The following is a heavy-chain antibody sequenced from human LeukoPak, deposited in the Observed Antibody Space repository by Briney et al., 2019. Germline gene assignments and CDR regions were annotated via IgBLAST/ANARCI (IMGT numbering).Heavy chain of an antibody. D-gene: IGHD1-26*01. Sequence: SETLSLTCTVSGGSISGYYWNWIRQPPGKGLEWIGYTYYSGSTNYNPSLKSRLTVSVDTSKNQFSLNLSSVTAADTAVYYCARSSGSYWYWGQGTLVTVSS. V-gene: IGHV4-59*01. CDR2: TYYSGST. CDR3: ARSSGSYWY. J-gene: IGHJ4*02. CDR1: GGSISGYY.